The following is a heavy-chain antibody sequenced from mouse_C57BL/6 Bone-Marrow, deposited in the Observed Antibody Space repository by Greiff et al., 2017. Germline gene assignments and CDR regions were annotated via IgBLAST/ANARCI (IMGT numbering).Heavy chain of an antibody. CDR1: GFNIKNTY. Sequence: VQLKQSVAELVRPGASVKLSCTASGFNIKNTYMHWVKQRPEQGLEWIGRIDPAHGNTKYAPKFQGKATITADTSSNTAYLQLSSLTSEDTAIYYCASPVTTVVATPFAYWGQGTLVTVSA. CDR2: IDPAHGNT. J-gene: IGHJ3*01. D-gene: IGHD1-1*01. V-gene: IGHV14-3*01. CDR3: ASPVTTVVATPFAY.